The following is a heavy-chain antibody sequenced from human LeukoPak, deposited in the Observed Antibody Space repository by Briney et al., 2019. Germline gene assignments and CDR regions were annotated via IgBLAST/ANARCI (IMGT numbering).Heavy chain of an antibody. Sequence: SETLSLTCTVSGGSISDYYWSWIRQPAAKGLDWIGRIYTSGSTNYNPSLKSRLPLSADTSKNQFSLKLSTVTAADTAVYYCPSDRDTLSVYNMDVGGKGTTVTVS. CDR1: GGSISDYY. CDR2: IYTSGST. V-gene: IGHV4-4*07. CDR3: PSDRDTLSVYNMDV. D-gene: IGHD2-15*01. J-gene: IGHJ6*03.